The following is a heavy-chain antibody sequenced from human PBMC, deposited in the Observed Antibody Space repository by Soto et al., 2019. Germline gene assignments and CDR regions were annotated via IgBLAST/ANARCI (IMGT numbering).Heavy chain of an antibody. CDR1: VGSVNEGNYY. Sequence: PSETLSLTCSVSVGSVNEGNYYWTWIRHPPGKGLEWIGNIYFNGGATYSPSLKSRVTISVDTSKNQFSLKLSSATAADTAVYYCAREYGSYLLGFDPWGQGTLVTVSS. V-gene: IGHV4-61*01. J-gene: IGHJ5*02. D-gene: IGHD1-26*01. CDR3: AREYGSYLLGFDP. CDR2: IYFNGGA.